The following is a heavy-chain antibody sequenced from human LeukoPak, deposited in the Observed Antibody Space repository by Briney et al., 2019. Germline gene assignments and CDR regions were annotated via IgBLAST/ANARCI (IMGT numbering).Heavy chain of an antibody. J-gene: IGHJ4*02. Sequence: PGGSLTLSCAASRFTVSSSYMSWVGQAPGKGLVWVSVIYNNGGTYYADSVRGRFTISRDNSKNTLYLQMNSRRAEDTAVYYCARDSPLYGYVTDYWGQGTLVTVSS. D-gene: IGHD5-18*01. CDR2: IYNNGGT. V-gene: IGHV3-66*01. CDR3: ARDSPLYGYVTDY. CDR1: RFTVSSSY.